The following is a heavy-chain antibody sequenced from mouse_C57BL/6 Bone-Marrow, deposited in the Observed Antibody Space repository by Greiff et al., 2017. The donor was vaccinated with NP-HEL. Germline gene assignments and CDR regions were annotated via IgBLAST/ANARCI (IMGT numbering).Heavy chain of an antibody. J-gene: IGHJ2*01. V-gene: IGHV1-75*01. Sequence: QVQLQQSGPELVKPGASVKISCKASGYTFTDYYINWVKQRPGQGLEWIGWIFPGSGSTYYNEKFKGKATLTVDKSSSTAYMLLSSLTSEGSAVYFCARWSPIFYGSSYDGYWGQGATLTVST. CDR1: GYTFTDYY. D-gene: IGHD1-1*01. CDR2: IFPGSGST. CDR3: ARWSPIFYGSSYDGY.